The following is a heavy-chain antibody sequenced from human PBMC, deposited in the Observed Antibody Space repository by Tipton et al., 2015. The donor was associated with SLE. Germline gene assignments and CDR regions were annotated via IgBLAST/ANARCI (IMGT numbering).Heavy chain of an antibody. CDR2: IYYSGST. V-gene: IGHV4-59*08. CDR1: GGSISSYY. D-gene: IGHD2-15*01. Sequence: PSLTCTVSGGSISSYYWSWIRQPPGKGLEWIGYIYYSGSTSYNPSLKSRVTISVDTSKNQFSLKLTSVTAADTALYYCARHLTLSAGGGFDIWGQGSMAIVSS. CDR3: ARHLTLSAGGGFDI. J-gene: IGHJ3*02.